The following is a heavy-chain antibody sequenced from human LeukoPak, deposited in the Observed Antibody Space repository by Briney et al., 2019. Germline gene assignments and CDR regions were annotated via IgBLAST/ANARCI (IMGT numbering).Heavy chain of an antibody. CDR3: ARVKYYYDGSAYSASYYFDY. Sequence: SETLSLTCTVSGDSISRYYWSWVRQSPGKGLEWIGYVHYSGTISYNPSLQSRITMSVDTSKNQFSLRLSSVTAADTAVYYCARVKYYYDGSAYSASYYFDYWGQGTLVTVSS. D-gene: IGHD3-22*01. J-gene: IGHJ4*02. CDR2: VHYSGTI. V-gene: IGHV4-59*01. CDR1: GDSISRYY.